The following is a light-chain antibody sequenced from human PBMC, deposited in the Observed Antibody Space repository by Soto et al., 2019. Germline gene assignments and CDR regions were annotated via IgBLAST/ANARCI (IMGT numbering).Light chain of an antibody. CDR2: DAA. CDR3: QHRSSWPRS. Sequence: IVLTQSPATLSLSPGARATLSCRASQSVGTSLAWYKKQPGQAPRLLIHDAAYRASGIPERFSGSGSGTAFSISIISLEPDDFAVYYCQHRSSWPRSFGRGTKV. CDR1: QSVGTS. J-gene: IGKJ1*01. V-gene: IGKV3-11*01.